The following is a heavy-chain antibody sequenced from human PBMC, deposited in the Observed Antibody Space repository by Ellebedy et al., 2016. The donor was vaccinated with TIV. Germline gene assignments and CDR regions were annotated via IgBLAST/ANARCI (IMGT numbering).Heavy chain of an antibody. V-gene: IGHV1-46*04. CDR3: ASGEIAAAGTGFDY. J-gene: IGHJ4*02. CDR1: GYTFTSYY. D-gene: IGHD6-13*01. CDR2: INPSGGSK. Sequence: ASVKVSCKASGYTFTSYYMHWVRQAPGQGLEWMGIINPSGGSKSYAQKLQGRVTMTRDTSTSTVYMELSSLRTEDTAVYYCASGEIAAAGTGFDYWGQGTLVTVSS.